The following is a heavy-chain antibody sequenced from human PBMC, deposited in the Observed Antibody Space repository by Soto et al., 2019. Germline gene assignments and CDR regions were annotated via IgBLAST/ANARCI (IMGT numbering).Heavy chain of an antibody. J-gene: IGHJ4*02. D-gene: IGHD6-6*01. V-gene: IGHV3-33*06. CDR1: GFTFSSYG. Sequence: PGGSLRLSCAASGFTFSSYGIHWVRQAPGKGLEWVAVIWYDGGNKFYADSVKGRFTIARDNSKNTLSLQMNSLRVEDTAIYYCAKDRHSTSSGYFDNWGQGTLVTVSS. CDR2: IWYDGGNK. CDR3: AKDRHSTSSGYFDN.